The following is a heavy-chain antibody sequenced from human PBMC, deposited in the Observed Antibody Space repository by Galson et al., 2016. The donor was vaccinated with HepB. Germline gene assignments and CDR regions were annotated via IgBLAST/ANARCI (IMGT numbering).Heavy chain of an antibody. J-gene: IGHJ4*02. Sequence: SLRLPCAASGFSFSNYGMTWFRQAPRTGLEWVSSISAGGGSTYYADSVKGRFTISRDNAKSTLYLPMNSLRAEDPALYCCFYGDRHSSDYWGQGTLATVSS. CDR2: ISAGGGST. D-gene: IGHD4-17*01. CDR3: FYGDRHSSDY. CDR1: GFSFSNYG. V-gene: IGHV3-23*01.